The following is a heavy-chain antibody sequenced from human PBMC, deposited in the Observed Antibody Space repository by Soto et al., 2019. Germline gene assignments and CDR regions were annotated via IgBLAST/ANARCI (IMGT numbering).Heavy chain of an antibody. CDR1: GFTFRNYA. V-gene: IGHV3-30-3*01. J-gene: IGHJ6*02. D-gene: IGHD2-15*01. Sequence: QVQLVESGGGVVQPGGSLRLSCAASGFTFRNYAMHLVRQAPGKGLECLAVIAYDGSNTFSRDSVKGRFTVSRDSSKNTPYLHMDSLRSEDTGVYYCARGDREDILVVVGARPGEYGIDIWGQGTRVTVSS. CDR2: IAYDGSNT. CDR3: ARGDREDILVVVGARPGEYGIDI.